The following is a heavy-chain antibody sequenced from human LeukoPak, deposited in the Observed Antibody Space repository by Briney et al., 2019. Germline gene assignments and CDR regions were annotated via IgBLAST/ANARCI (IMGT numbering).Heavy chain of an antibody. V-gene: IGHV5-51*01. J-gene: IGHJ6*02. D-gene: IGHD2-15*01. CDR3: ARQAVGLGYCSGGSCYGPDYYYYGMDV. CDR1: GYSFTSYW. Sequence: GESLKISCKGSGYSFTSYWIGWVRQMPGKGLEWMGIIYPGDSDTRYSPSFQGQVTISADKSISTAYLQWSSLKASDTAMYYCARQAVGLGYCSGGSCYGPDYYYYGMDVWGQGTTDTVSS. CDR2: IYPGDSDT.